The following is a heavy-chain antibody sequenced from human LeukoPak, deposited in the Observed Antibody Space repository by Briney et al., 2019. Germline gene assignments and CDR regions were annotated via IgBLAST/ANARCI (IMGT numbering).Heavy chain of an antibody. D-gene: IGHD6-19*01. J-gene: IGHJ3*02. Sequence: SETLSLTCAVYGGSFSGYYWSWIRQPPGKGLEWIGEINHSGSTNYNPSLKSRVTISVDTSKNQFSLKLSSVTAADTVVYYCAKGYSSGWYRDAFDIWGQGTMVTVSS. CDR1: GGSFSGYY. CDR2: INHSGST. V-gene: IGHV4-34*01. CDR3: AKGYSSGWYRDAFDI.